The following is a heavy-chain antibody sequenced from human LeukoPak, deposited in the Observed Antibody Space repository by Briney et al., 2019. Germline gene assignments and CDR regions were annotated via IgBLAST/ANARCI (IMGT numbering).Heavy chain of an antibody. CDR3: ARDHGGSSLGWFDP. J-gene: IGHJ5*02. CDR2: LYYSGST. Sequence: SETLSLTCTVSGNSVSGYYWTWIRQPPGKGLEWIGYLYYSGSTNYNPSLKSRVTISVDTSKNQFSLKLSSVTAADTAVYYCARDHGGSSLGWFDPWGQGTLVTVSS. D-gene: IGHD1-26*01. V-gene: IGHV4-59*02. CDR1: GNSVSGYY.